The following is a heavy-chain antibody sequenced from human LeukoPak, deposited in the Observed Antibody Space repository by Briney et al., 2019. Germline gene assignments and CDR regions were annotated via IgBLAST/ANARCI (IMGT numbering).Heavy chain of an antibody. CDR1: GFTFSSYS. CDR2: ISSSSSYI. J-gene: IGHJ4*02. D-gene: IGHD1-26*01. CDR3: AKDPRGSYDGTQGAN. V-gene: IGHV3-21*01. Sequence: GGSLRLSCAASGFTFSSYSMNWVRQAPGKGLEWVSSISSSSSYIYYADSVKGRFTISRDNAKNSLYLQMNSLRAEDTAVYYCAKDPRGSYDGTQGANWGQGTLVTVSS.